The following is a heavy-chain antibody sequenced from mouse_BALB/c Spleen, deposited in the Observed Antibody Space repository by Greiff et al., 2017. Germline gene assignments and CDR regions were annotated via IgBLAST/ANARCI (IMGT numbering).Heavy chain of an antibody. J-gene: IGHJ4*01. D-gene: IGHD1-1*01. CDR1: GFTFNTYA. CDR2: IRSKSNNYAT. V-gene: IGHV10-1*02. Sequence: EVKLMESGGGLVQPKGSLKLSCAASGFTFNTYAMNWVRQAPGKGLEWVARIRSKSNNYATYYADSVKDRFTISRDDSQSMLYLQMNNLKTEDTAMYYCVRHYYGSSLYAMDYWGQGTSVTVSS. CDR3: VRHYYGSSLYAMDY.